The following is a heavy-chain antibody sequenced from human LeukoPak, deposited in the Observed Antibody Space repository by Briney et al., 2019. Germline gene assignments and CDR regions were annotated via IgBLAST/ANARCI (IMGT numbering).Heavy chain of an antibody. Sequence: PSETLSLTCAVYGGSFSGYYWSWIRQPLGKGLEWIGEINHSGSTNYNPSLKSRVTISVDTSKNQFSLKLSSVTAADTAVYYCARKGARQLVPRWFDPWGQGTLVTVSS. V-gene: IGHV4-34*01. CDR2: INHSGST. CDR3: ARKGARQLVPRWFDP. J-gene: IGHJ5*02. CDR1: GGSFSGYY. D-gene: IGHD6-13*01.